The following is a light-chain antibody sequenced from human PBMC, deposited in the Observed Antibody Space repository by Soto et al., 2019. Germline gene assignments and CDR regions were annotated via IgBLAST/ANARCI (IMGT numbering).Light chain of an antibody. CDR3: CSYATSSTLVV. Sequence: QSVLTQPASVSGSPGQSITISCTGTSSDVGDYDYVSWYQHHPGKAPKLMIYEVSNRPSGVSNRFSGSKSGNTASLTISGLQAEDEANYYCCSYATSSTLVVFGGGTKLTVL. CDR2: EVS. J-gene: IGLJ2*01. CDR1: SSDVGDYDY. V-gene: IGLV2-14*01.